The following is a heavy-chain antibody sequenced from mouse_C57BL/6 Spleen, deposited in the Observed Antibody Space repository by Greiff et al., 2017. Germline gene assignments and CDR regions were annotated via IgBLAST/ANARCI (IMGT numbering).Heavy chain of an antibody. V-gene: IGHV1-76*01. CDR2: IYPGSGNT. D-gene: IGHD1-1*01. Sequence: VQLVESGAELVRPGASVKLSCKASGYTFTDYYINWVKQRPGQGLEWIARIYPGSGNTYYNEKFKGKATLTAEKSSSTAYMQLSSLTSEDSAVYFCARPYYYGSSLSLYYFDYWGQGTTLTVSS. CDR3: ARPYYYGSSLSLYYFDY. J-gene: IGHJ2*01. CDR1: GYTFTDYY.